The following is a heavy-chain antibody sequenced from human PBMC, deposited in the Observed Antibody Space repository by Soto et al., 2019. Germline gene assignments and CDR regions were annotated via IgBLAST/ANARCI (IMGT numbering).Heavy chain of an antibody. CDR2: IYPGDSDT. D-gene: IGHD2-2*02. Sequence: GESLKISCKGSGYSFISYWTGWVRQMPGKGLEWMGIIYPGDSDTRYSPSFQGQVTISADKSISTAYLQWSSLKASDTAMYYCARLGGWGHCSNTRCYTFDYWGQGTPVTVSS. CDR1: GYSFISYW. V-gene: IGHV5-51*01. CDR3: ARLGGWGHCSNTRCYTFDY. J-gene: IGHJ4*02.